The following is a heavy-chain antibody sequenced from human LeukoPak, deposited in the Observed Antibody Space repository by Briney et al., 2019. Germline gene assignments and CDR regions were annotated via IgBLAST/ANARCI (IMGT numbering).Heavy chain of an antibody. CDR3: ARAPLFLQYRWWFDP. CDR2: ISGSGDTI. D-gene: IGHD2-8*02. Sequence: PGGSLRLSCAASGFTFSRYEMNCVRQAPGKGLEWISYISGSGDTIYYADSVKGRFTISRDNAKNSLYLQMNSLRAEDTAVYHCARAPLFLQYRWWFDPWGQGTLVIVSS. J-gene: IGHJ5*02. V-gene: IGHV3-48*03. CDR1: GFTFSRYE.